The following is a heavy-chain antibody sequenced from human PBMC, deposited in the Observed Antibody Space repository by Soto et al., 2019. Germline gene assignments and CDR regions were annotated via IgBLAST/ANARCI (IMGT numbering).Heavy chain of an antibody. J-gene: IGHJ4*02. CDR3: ARLGYGSSSGYFDF. V-gene: IGHV5-51*01. CDR1: GYSFTTYW. Sequence: GESLKISCKGSGYSFTTYWIGWVRQMPGKGLEWMGIIYLDDSDTTYSPSFQGQVTISADKSISTAYLQWSSLKASDTAMYYCARLGYGSSSGYFDFWGQGTLVTVSS. CDR2: IYLDDSDT. D-gene: IGHD6-6*01.